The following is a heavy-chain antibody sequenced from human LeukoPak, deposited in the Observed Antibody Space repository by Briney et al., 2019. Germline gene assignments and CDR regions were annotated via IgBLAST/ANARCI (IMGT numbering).Heavy chain of an antibody. V-gene: IGHV3-11*04. CDR1: GFTFSDYY. CDR2: ISSGGSTI. D-gene: IGHD2-15*01. CDR3: ARYSPSTHAFDY. Sequence: PGGSLRLSCAASGFTFSDYYMSWIHQAPGKGLEWVSYISSGGSTIYYADSVKGRFTISRDNAKNSLYLQMNSLRAEDTAVYYCARYSPSTHAFDYWGQGTLVTVSS. J-gene: IGHJ4*02.